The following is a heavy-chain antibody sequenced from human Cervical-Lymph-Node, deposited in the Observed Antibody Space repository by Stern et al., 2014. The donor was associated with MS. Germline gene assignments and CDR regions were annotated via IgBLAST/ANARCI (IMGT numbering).Heavy chain of an antibody. Sequence: QVQLGQSGAEVKKPGSSGKVSCKASGGTFSSHAISWVRQARGQGLEWMGGIIPMLDSANLAQKFQGRVTITADESTSTAYMELSSLISEDTAVYYCAREADSGTSYYYHGMGVWGQGTTVTVSS. V-gene: IGHV1-69*01. CDR2: IIPMLDSA. J-gene: IGHJ6*02. CDR1: GGTFSSHA. D-gene: IGHD3-10*01. CDR3: AREADSGTSYYYHGMGV.